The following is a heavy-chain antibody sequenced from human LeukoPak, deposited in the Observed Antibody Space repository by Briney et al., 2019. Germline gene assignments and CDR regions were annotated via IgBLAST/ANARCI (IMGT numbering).Heavy chain of an antibody. CDR2: ISAYNSST. V-gene: IGHV1-18*01. D-gene: IGHD3-3*01. CDR3: ARVGFWDFWSGYYLNWFDP. Sequence: GASVKVSCKASGYTFTRYGISWERQAPGRWLEWMGWISAYNSSTNYAQKLQGRVTMTTDTSTSTAYMELRRLRSDDTAVYYCARVGFWDFWSGYYLNWFDPWGQGTLVTVSS. CDR1: GYTFTRYG. J-gene: IGHJ5*02.